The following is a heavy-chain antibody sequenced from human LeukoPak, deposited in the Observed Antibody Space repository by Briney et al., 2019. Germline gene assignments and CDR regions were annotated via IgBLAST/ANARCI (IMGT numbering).Heavy chain of an antibody. CDR2: IIPIFGTA. CDR1: GGTFSSYA. J-gene: IGHJ4*02. Sequence: GASVKVSCKASGGTFSSYAISWVRQAPGQGLEWMGGIIPIFGTANYAQKFQGRVTITADESTSTAYMELSSLRSEDTAVYYCARAVRGYSYAYLPYWGQGTLVTVSS. D-gene: IGHD5-18*01. V-gene: IGHV1-69*13. CDR3: ARAVRGYSYAYLPY.